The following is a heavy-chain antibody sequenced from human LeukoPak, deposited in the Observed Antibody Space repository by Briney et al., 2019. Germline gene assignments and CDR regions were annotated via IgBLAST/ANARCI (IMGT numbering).Heavy chain of an antibody. CDR1: GFNFSGSA. J-gene: IGHJ6*03. CDR2: IRSKANSYAT. D-gene: IGHD6-13*01. CDR3: TRHPAAAAGAYYYYYMDV. Sequence: GGSLRLSCAASGFNFSGSAMHWVRQASGKGLEWVGRIRSKANSYATAYAASVKGRFTISRDDSKNPAYLQMNSLKTEDPAVYYCTRHPAAAAGAYYYYYMDVWGKGTTVTVSS. V-gene: IGHV3-73*01.